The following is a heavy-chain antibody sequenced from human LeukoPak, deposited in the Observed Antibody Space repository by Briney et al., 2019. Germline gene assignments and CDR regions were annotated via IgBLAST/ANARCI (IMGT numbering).Heavy chain of an antibody. Sequence: ASVKVSCKASGYTFTSYGISWVRQAPGQGLEWMGWISAYNGNTNYAQKLQGRVTMTTDTSTSTAYMELRSLRSDDTAVYYCARRSYDSSCYYYSFDPWGQGTLVTVSS. V-gene: IGHV1-18*01. CDR2: ISAYNGNT. CDR1: GYTFTSYG. J-gene: IGHJ5*02. D-gene: IGHD3-22*01. CDR3: ARRSYDSSCYYYSFDP.